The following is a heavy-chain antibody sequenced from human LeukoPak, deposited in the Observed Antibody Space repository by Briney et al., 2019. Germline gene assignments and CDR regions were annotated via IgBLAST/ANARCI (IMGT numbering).Heavy chain of an antibody. CDR1: YGSISTYY. CDR3: ARGRNLEWFDY. CDR2: IYISGST. Sequence: PSETLSLTCTVSYGSISTYYWSWIRQPAGKGLEWIGRIYISGSTNYNPSLKSRVTISVDTSKNQFSLKLNSVTAADTAVYYCARGRNLEWFDYWGQGTLVTVSS. D-gene: IGHD3-3*01. V-gene: IGHV4-4*07. J-gene: IGHJ5*01.